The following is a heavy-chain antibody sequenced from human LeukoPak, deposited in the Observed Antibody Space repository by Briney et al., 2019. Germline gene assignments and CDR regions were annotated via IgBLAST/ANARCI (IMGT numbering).Heavy chain of an antibody. Sequence: SETLSLTCTVSGGSISSYYWSWIRQPPGKGLEWIGRIYTSGSTNYNPSLKSRVTMSVDTSKNQFSLKLSSVTAADTAVYYCARDPPMAATPAGAFDIWGQGTMVTVSS. J-gene: IGHJ3*02. D-gene: IGHD6-13*01. CDR3: ARDPPMAATPAGAFDI. CDR1: GGSISSYY. V-gene: IGHV4-4*07. CDR2: IYTSGST.